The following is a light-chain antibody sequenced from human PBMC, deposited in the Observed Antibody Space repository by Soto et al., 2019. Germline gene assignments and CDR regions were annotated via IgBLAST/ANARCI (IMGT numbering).Light chain of an antibody. CDR2: DAS. J-gene: IGKJ4*01. CDR1: PSVSGSH. CDR3: QQRSKWPPV. V-gene: IGKV3-11*01. Sequence: EIMLSKSSGTLSLSKWERATLYCMASPSVSGSHLAWYQQKPGQAPRLLIYDASNRATGIPARFSGSGSGTDFTLTISSLEPEDFAVYYCQQRSKWPPVFGGGTKVDI.